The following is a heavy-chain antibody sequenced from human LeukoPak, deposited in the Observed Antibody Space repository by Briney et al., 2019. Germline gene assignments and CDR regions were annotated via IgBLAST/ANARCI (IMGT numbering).Heavy chain of an antibody. CDR2: IGTGTDT. CDR3: ARDRRADYGRNDDAFDI. D-gene: IGHD4-23*01. CDR1: GFNFYNYD. V-gene: IGHV3-13*01. Sequence: GSLRLSCAASGFNFYNYDMHWVRQATGKGLEWVSHIGTGTDTHYSGSVKGRFTISRENAKNSLYLQMNSLRAGDTAVYYCARDRRADYGRNDDAFDIWGQGTMVTV. J-gene: IGHJ3*02.